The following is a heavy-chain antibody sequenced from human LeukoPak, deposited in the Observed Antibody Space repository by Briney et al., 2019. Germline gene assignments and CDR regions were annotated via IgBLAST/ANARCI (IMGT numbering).Heavy chain of an antibody. CDR1: GFTFSSYS. CDR2: ISGGSSYT. J-gene: IGHJ4*02. CDR3: ARVSGRRYPDF. Sequence: GGSLRLSCAASGFTFSSYSMNWVRQAPGKGLEWVSYISGGSSYTNYADPVKGRFTISRDSAKNSLYLLMNSLRAEDTAVYYCARVSGRRYPDFWGQGTLVTVSS. D-gene: IGHD2-8*01. V-gene: IGHV3-21*05.